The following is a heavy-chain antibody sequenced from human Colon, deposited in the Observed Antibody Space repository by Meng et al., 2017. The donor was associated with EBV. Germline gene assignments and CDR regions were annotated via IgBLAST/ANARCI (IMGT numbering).Heavy chain of an antibody. Sequence: LHLPEPGTTTLKPTDTLSLTCNFSVGSISSNGSYWDWVRQPPGKGLEWIVAIYHSGSTSYNPSLQSRVTMFVDTSKNQFSLMLTSVTATDTAVYYCARRRGGSGRDCWGQGTLVTVSS. CDR1: VGSISSNGSY. V-gene: IGHV4-39*01. CDR2: IYHSGST. CDR3: ARRRGGSGRDC. D-gene: IGHD3-10*01. J-gene: IGHJ4*02.